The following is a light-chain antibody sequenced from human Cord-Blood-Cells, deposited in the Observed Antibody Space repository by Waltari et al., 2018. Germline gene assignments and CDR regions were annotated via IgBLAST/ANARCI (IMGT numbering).Light chain of an antibody. CDR1: RSDVRSYNL. Sequence: QSALTHPASVSGSPGQSITIPCTGTRSDVRSYNLVSSYQQHPAKAPKLMVDEGSKRPSGVSNRFSGSKSGNTASLTISGLQAEDEADYYGCSYAGSSTWVFGGGTKLTVL. CDR2: EGS. J-gene: IGLJ3*02. CDR3: CSYAGSSTWV. V-gene: IGLV2-23*01.